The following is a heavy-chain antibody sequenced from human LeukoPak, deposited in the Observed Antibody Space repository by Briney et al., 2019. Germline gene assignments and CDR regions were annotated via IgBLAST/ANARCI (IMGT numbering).Heavy chain of an antibody. J-gene: IGHJ4*02. CDR2: ISYDGSNK. CDR1: GFTFSSYG. V-gene: IGHV3-30*03. D-gene: IGHD6-13*01. Sequence: GGSLRLSCAASGFTFSSYGMHWVRQAPGKGLEWVAVISYDGSNKYYADSVKGRFTISRDNSKNTLYLQMNSLRAEDTAVYYCARDLVDSSSWYGIVRFDYWGQGTLVTVSP. CDR3: ARDLVDSSSWYGIVRFDY.